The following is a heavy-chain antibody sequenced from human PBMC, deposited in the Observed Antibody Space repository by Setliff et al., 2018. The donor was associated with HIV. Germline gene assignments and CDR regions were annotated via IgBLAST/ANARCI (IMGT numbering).Heavy chain of an antibody. V-gene: IGHV1-18*01. CDR3: ARVPYRSAWFSGGHDAFDI. J-gene: IGHJ3*02. CDR1: GSSFARYG. CDR2: ISGFNGNT. Sequence: ASVQVSCKASGSSFARYGLSWVRQAPGQGLEWMGWISGFNGNTKYAQSFQDRVAMTTETATSTAYMEMRSLRSDDTAVYFCARVPYRSAWFSGGHDAFDIWGQGTMVTVSS. D-gene: IGHD6-19*01.